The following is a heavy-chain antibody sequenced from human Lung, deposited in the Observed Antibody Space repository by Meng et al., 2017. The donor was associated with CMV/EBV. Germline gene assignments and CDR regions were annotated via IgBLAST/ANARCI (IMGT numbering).Heavy chain of an antibody. Sequence: SXTLSLXCAVSGGSFSHNYWSWIRQPPGKGLEWIGEVNHRGSSNYNPSLMSRVTISVDTSKKQCSLKMSSVTAADTAVYYCAREAAGDYDSSGPVDYWGQGTLVTVSS. J-gene: IGHJ4*02. CDR3: AREAAGDYDSSGPVDY. CDR1: GGSFSHNY. D-gene: IGHD3-22*01. V-gene: IGHV4-34*01. CDR2: VNHRGSS.